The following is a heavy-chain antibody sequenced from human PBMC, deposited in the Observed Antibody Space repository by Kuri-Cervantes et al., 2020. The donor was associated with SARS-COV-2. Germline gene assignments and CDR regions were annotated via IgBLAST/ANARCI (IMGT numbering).Heavy chain of an antibody. V-gene: IGHV3-66*01. J-gene: IGHJ4*02. CDR2: IYSGGST. Sequence: ETLSLTCAASGFTVSSNYMSWVRQAPGKGLEWVSLIYSGGSTDYAESVKGRFTISRDNSRNTVYLQMNSLRVEDTALYYCARAYGDYVFREGLDSWGQGTLVTVSS. CDR3: ARAYGDYVFREGLDS. D-gene: IGHD4-17*01. CDR1: GFTVSSNY.